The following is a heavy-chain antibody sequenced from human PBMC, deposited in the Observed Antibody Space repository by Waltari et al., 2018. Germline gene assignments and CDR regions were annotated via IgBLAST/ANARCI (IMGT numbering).Heavy chain of an antibody. CDR1: GLSFSTSW. CDR2: INQGGSEK. J-gene: IGHJ6*02. V-gene: IGHV3-7*01. CDR3: ARGHYDMGV. Sequence: EVQLVESGGGVVQPGGSLRRPCAPSGLSFSTSWVTWVRQAPGKGLEWVANINQGGSEKYYVDSVNGRFTISRDNAKNLLYLQMNSLRAEDSAVYYCARGHYDMGVWGQGTTVTVSS.